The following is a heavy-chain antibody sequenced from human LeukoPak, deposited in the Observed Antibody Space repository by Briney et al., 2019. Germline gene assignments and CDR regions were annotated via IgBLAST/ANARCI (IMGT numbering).Heavy chain of an antibody. CDR3: ARDRPPQLVRPFDY. D-gene: IGHD6-13*01. CDR1: GYIFTGYY. CDR2: INPNSGGT. Sequence: ASVKVSCKASGYIFTGYYMHWVRQAPGQGREWMGWINPNSGGTNYAHKFQGRVTMTRDTSISTVYMELSRLRSDDTAVYYCARDRPPQLVRPFDYWGQGTLVTVSS. J-gene: IGHJ4*02. V-gene: IGHV1-2*07.